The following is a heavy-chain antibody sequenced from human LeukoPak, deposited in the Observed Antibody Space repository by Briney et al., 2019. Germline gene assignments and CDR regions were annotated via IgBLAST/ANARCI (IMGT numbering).Heavy chain of an antibody. CDR1: GFTFSDYY. J-gene: IGHJ5*02. V-gene: IGHV3-11*01. D-gene: IGHD3-22*01. CDR3: ARDDDSSGYYYP. CDR2: ISSSSSTL. Sequence: GGSLRLSCAASGFTFSDYYMSWIRQAPGKGLEWVSYISSSSSTLYYADSVKGRFTISRDNAKNSLYLQMNSLRAEDTAVYYCARDDDSSGYYYPWGQGTLVTVSS.